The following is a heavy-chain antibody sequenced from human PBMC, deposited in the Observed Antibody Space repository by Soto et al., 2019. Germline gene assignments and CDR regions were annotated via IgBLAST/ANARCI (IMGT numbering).Heavy chain of an antibody. CDR1: GFTFTNYP. V-gene: IGHV3-30-3*01. D-gene: IGHD1-26*01. J-gene: IGHJ4*02. Sequence: QVQLVESGGGAVQPGRSLRLSCAASGFTFTNYPMHWVRQAPGKGLEWVAVVPHDGTNTYYADSVKGRFTISRDNSKNTLYLQLNSLRTEDTAVFYCAREKTVGGIRLDNWGQGTLVTVSS. CDR3: AREKTVGGIRLDN. CDR2: VPHDGTNT.